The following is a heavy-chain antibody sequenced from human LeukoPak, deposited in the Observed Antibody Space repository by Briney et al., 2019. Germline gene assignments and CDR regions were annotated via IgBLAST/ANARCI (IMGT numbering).Heavy chain of an antibody. CDR3: ASGSTVGYDYVWGSYRIDY. J-gene: IGHJ4*02. CDR2: ISWNSGSI. V-gene: IGHV3-9*01. Sequence: PGWSLRLSCAASGFTFDDYAMHWVRQAPGKGLEWVSGISWNSGSIGYADSVKGRFTISRDNAKNSLYLQMNSLRAEDTALYYCASGSTVGYDYVWGSYRIDYWGQGTLVTVSS. CDR1: GFTFDDYA. D-gene: IGHD3-16*02.